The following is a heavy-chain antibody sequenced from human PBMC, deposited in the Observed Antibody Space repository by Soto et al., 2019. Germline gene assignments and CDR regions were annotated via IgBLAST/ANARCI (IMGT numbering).Heavy chain of an antibody. CDR1: GGTFSNYV. CDR2: IIPISGAA. D-gene: IGHD1-7*01. CDR3: ARDMTRTVVPYFDF. Sequence: SVKVSCKASGGTFSNYVVNWVRQAPGQGLEWMGRIIPISGAANYAQKFQGRVTITADKSTSTSYMELSSPRSEDTAEYYCARDMTRTVVPYFDFWGQGTLVTVSS. V-gene: IGHV1-69*06. J-gene: IGHJ4*02.